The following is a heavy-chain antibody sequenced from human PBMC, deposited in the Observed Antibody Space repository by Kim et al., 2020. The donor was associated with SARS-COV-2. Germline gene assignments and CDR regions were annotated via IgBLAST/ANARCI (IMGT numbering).Heavy chain of an antibody. Sequence: ASVKVSCKASGYTFASYYIHWVRQAPGQGLEWMGIINPSGGSTTYAQNFRGRLTMTSDTSTTTLYMELTSLKSEDTAVYYCARDSTHSMDSWGQGTLVT. J-gene: IGHJ4*02. CDR3: ARDSTHSMDS. CDR1: GYTFASYY. V-gene: IGHV1-46*01. D-gene: IGHD2-2*01. CDR2: INPSGGST.